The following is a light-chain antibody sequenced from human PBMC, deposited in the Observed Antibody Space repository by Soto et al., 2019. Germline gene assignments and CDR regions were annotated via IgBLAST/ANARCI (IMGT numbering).Light chain of an antibody. V-gene: IGKV3-15*01. CDR3: QQYNNWPRT. J-gene: IGKJ1*01. CDR2: GAS. CDR1: QSVSSD. Sequence: ENVMTQSPSTLSVSTGERATLSCRASQSVSSDLAWYHQKPGQAPRLLIYGASTRATGIPARFSGSGSGTEFTLTINSLQSEDFAVYYCQQYNNWPRTFGQGTKVDIK.